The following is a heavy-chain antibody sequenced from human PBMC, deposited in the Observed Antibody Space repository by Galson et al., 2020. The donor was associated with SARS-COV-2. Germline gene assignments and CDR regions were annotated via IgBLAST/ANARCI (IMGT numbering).Heavy chain of an antibody. V-gene: IGHV3-64*01. J-gene: IGHJ4*02. Sequence: GGSLRLSCAASGFTFSSYAMHWVRQAPGKGLEYVSAISSNGGSTYYANSVKGRFTISRDNSKNTLYLQMGSLRAEDMAVYYCARVSGYSGREAFYYFDYWGQGTLVTVSS. CDR1: GFTFSSYA. CDR3: ARVSGYSGREAFYYFDY. CDR2: ISSNGGST. D-gene: IGHD5-12*01.